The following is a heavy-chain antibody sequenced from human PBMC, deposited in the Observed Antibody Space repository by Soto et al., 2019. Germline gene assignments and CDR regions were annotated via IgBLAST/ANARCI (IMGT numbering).Heavy chain of an antibody. Sequence: QITLKESGPTLVRPPQTLTLTCTFSGFSLPSGVGVGWIRQPPGKALEWLALIYWDDDKRYSPSLKNRLTITKDTSNNHVVLTMTHVGPVDTATYFCAHIDPEIVTVGGHGGFDYWGQGTLVTVSS. CDR2: IYWDDDK. CDR3: AHIDPEIVTVGGHGGFDY. J-gene: IGHJ4*02. D-gene: IGHD5-12*01. V-gene: IGHV2-5*02. CDR1: GFSLPSGVG.